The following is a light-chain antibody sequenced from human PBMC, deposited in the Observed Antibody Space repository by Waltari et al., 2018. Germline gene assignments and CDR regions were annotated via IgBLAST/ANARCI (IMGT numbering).Light chain of an antibody. CDR2: AAS. CDR3: QQSDSTPLE. J-gene: IGKJ1*01. V-gene: IGKV1-39*01. Sequence: IQMTQSPSSLSASVGTGVTIPCRASQRISTYLSCYQQTPGKAPKLLISAASSLQRGVPSRFSGSESGTDVALTSTTLQPEDLATYGCQQSDSTPLEFGPGTTV. CDR1: QRISTY.